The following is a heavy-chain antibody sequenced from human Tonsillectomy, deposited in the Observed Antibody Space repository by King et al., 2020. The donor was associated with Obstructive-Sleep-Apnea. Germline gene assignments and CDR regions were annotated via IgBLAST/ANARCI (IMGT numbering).Heavy chain of an antibody. V-gene: IGHV1-18*01. CDR2: ISAYNGNT. CDR3: ARDQEYYGPGSYSYLDL. CDR1: GYTFSNYG. Sequence: EQLVQSGAEVKKPGGSVKVSCKASGYTFSNYGISWVRQAPGQGLEWMGWISAYNGNTNYAQKLQGRVTMTTDTATSTAYMELRSLRSDDTAVYYCARDQEYYGPGSYSYLDLWGQGTLVTVSS. D-gene: IGHD3-10*01. J-gene: IGHJ5*02.